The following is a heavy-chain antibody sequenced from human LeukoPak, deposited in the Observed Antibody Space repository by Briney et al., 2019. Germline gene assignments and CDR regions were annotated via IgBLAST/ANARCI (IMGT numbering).Heavy chain of an antibody. J-gene: IGHJ5*02. Sequence: SETLSFTCAVYGGSFSGYYWSWIRQPPGKGLEWIGEINHSGSTNYNPSLKSRVTISVDTSENQFSLKLSSVTAADTAVYYCARGNGIAARQNWFDPWGQGTLVTVSS. V-gene: IGHV4-34*01. CDR1: GGSFSGYY. D-gene: IGHD6-6*01. CDR3: ARGNGIAARQNWFDP. CDR2: INHSGST.